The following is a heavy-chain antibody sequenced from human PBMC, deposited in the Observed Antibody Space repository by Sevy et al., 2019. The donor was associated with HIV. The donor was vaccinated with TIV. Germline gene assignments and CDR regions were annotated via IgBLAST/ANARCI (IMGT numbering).Heavy chain of an antibody. J-gene: IGHJ4*02. V-gene: IGHV1-2*02. CDR2: INPNSGDT. CDR3: ARVVDYGSGTFKDY. CDR1: GYTFTGYS. D-gene: IGHD3-10*01. Sequence: ASVKVSCKASGYTFTGYSIYWVRQAPGQGLEWMRWINPNSGDTNYAQKFQGRVTMTRDTSISTAYMELSRLRSDDTAMYYCARVVDYGSGTFKDYWGQGTLVTVSS.